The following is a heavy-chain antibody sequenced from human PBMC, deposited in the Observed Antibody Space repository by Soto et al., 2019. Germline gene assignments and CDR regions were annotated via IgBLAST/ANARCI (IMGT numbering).Heavy chain of an antibody. J-gene: IGHJ6*02. CDR3: ARGSIRSTSHPYYYYGMDV. CDR1: GYSFTSYW. V-gene: IGHV5-51*01. Sequence: GESLKISCKGSGYSFTSYWIGWVRQMPGKGLEWMGIIYPGDPDTRYSPSFQGQVTISADKSISTAYLQWSSLKASDTAMYYCARGSIRSTSHPYYYYGMDVWGQGTTVTVSS. CDR2: IYPGDPDT. D-gene: IGHD1-26*01.